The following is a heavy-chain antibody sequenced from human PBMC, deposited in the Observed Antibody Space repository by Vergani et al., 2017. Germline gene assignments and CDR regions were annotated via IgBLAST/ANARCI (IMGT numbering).Heavy chain of an antibody. V-gene: IGHV3-23*01. J-gene: IGHJ5*02. D-gene: IGHD4-23*01. CDR1: GFTFSSYA. Sequence: EVQLLESGGGLVQPGGSLRLSCAASGFTFSSYAMSWVRQAPGKGLEWVSAISGSGGSTYYADSVKGRFTITRDNSKNTLYLQMNSLRAEDTAVYYCAKWGYGSNSKLSWFDPWGQGTLVTVSS. CDR2: ISGSGGST. CDR3: AKWGYGSNSKLSWFDP.